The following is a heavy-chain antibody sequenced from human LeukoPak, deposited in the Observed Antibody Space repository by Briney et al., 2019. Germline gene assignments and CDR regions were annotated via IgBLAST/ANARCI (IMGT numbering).Heavy chain of an antibody. J-gene: IGHJ4*02. CDR3: AKFTYGDYPDY. Sequence: PGGSLRLSCAASGFTFSNYGMTWVRQAPGKGLEWVSAISGSDGNTFYADSVKGRFTISRDNSKNTLYLQMNSLRADDTAVYHCAKFTYGDYPDYWGQGTLVTVSS. CDR1: GFTFSNYG. V-gene: IGHV3-23*01. CDR2: ISGSDGNT. D-gene: IGHD4-17*01.